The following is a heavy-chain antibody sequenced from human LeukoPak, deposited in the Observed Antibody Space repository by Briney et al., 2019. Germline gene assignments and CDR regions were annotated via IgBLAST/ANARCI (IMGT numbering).Heavy chain of an antibody. V-gene: IGHV3-30*18. CDR1: GFTFSTYS. CDR3: AKDQIGWAPGYVSGPLDQ. J-gene: IGHJ4*02. Sequence: GGSLRLSCAVSGFTFSTYSMNWVRQAPGKGLEWVAVISTDGNNEYYANSVKGRFTISRDNSKSTVYLQMTSLRTEDTAVYYCAKDQIGWAPGYVSGPLDQWGQGTLVTVSS. CDR2: ISTDGNNE. D-gene: IGHD6-19*01.